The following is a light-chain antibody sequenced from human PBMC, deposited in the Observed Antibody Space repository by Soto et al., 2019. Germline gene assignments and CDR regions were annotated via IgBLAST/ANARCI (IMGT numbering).Light chain of an antibody. J-gene: IGKJ4*01. V-gene: IGKV3-20*01. CDR3: QQYSSSPHT. CDR1: QSVSSSY. Sequence: EIVLTQSPGTLSLSPRERATLSCRASQSVSSSYLAWYQQKPGQAPRLLIYGVSSRATGIPDRFSGSASVTDFTLTISRLEPEDFAVYYCQQYSSSPHTFGGGTKLEVK. CDR2: GVS.